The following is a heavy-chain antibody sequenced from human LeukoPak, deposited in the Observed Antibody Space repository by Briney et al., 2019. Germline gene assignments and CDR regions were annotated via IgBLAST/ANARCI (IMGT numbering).Heavy chain of an antibody. CDR3: ALLTVASDFDY. J-gene: IGHJ4*02. CDR2: IHSSGTVK. CDR1: GFTFSNYW. D-gene: IGHD5-12*01. Sequence: GGSLRLSCAASGFTFSNYWMNWVRQAPGKGLEWVSNIHSSGTVKYYSDSVKGRFSISRDNAKSSLYLQMNSLRVEDTAVYYCALLTVASDFDYWGQGALVTVSS. V-gene: IGHV3-48*04.